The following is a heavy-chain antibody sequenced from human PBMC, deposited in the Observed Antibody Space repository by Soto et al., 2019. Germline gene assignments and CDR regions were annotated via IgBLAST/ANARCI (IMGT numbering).Heavy chain of an antibody. CDR1: GYTFTSYG. CDR2: ISAYNGNT. V-gene: IGHV1-18*01. Sequence: ASVKVSCKASGYTFTSYGISWVRQAPGQGLEWMGWISAYNGNTNYAQKLQGRVTMTTDTSTSTAYMELRSLRSDDTAVYYCASSKFDYGDYVLDPWGQGTLVTVYS. J-gene: IGHJ5*02. D-gene: IGHD4-17*01. CDR3: ASSKFDYGDYVLDP.